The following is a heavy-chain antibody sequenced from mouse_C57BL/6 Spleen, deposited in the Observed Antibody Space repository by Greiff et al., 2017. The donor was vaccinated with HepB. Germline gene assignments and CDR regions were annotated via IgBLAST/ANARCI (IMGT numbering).Heavy chain of an antibody. Sequence: QVQLKESGPELVKPGDSVKISCKASGYAFSSSWMNWVKQRPGKGLEWIGRIYPGDGDTNYNGKFKGKATLTADKSSSTAYMQLSSLTSEDSAVYFCARRELQMDYWGQGTSVTVSS. CDR3: ARRELQMDY. CDR2: IYPGDGDT. D-gene: IGHD2-1*01. CDR1: GYAFSSSW. J-gene: IGHJ4*01. V-gene: IGHV1-82*01.